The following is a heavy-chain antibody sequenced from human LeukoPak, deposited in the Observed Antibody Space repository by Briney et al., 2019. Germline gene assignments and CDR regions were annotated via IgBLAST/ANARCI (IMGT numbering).Heavy chain of an antibody. CDR2: IYYTGST. CDR1: GGSISGFY. CDR3: ARHPIPGYYDPYYYYMDV. V-gene: IGHV4-59*08. Sequence: SETLSLTCTVSGGSISGFYWSWIRQPPGKGLEWIGYIYYTGSTNYNPSLKSRVTISVDTSKNQFSLKLSSVTAADTAVYYCARHPIPGYYDPYYYYMDVWGKGTTVTISS. J-gene: IGHJ6*03. D-gene: IGHD3-22*01.